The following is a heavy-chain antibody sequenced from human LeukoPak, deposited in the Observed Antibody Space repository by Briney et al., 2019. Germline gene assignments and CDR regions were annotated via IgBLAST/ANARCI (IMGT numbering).Heavy chain of an antibody. CDR2: ISSSSSYI. J-gene: IGHJ5*02. Sequence: GGSLRLSCAASGFTFSSYSMNWVRQAPGKGLEWVSSISSSSSYIYYADSVKGRSTISRDNAKNSLYLQMNSLRAEDTAVYYCAKDRRQLVDWFDPWGQGTLVTVSS. D-gene: IGHD6-6*01. CDR3: AKDRRQLVDWFDP. V-gene: IGHV3-21*01. CDR1: GFTFSSYS.